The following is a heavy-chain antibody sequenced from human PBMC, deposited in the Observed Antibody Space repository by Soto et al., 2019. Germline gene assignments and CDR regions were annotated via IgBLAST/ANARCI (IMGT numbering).Heavy chain of an antibody. CDR1: GFTFSTYA. V-gene: IGHV3-30-3*01. CDR2: ISYDGNNK. D-gene: IGHD2-2*01. J-gene: IGHJ6*02. Sequence: GGSLRLSCAASGFTFSTYAIHWVRQAPGRGLEWVAVISYDGNNKYYADSVKGRFTISRDSSKNTLYLQINSLRAEDTAVFYCARDRRDQLPPYYYYYGMDVWGQGTTVTVSS. CDR3: ARDRRDQLPPYYYYYGMDV.